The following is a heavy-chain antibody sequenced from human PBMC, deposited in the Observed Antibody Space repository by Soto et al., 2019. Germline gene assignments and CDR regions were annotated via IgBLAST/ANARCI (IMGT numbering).Heavy chain of an antibody. D-gene: IGHD4-17*01. Sequence: EVQLVESGGGLVQPGGSLRLSCAASGFFFPTYWMSWVRQAPGKGLEWVADINQDGSEKYHVDSVKGRFTISRDNLKNSLYLQMNSLRAEDTAIYYCTRGGDYGGRQDAFDIWGQGTMVTVSS. J-gene: IGHJ3*02. CDR1: GFFFPTYW. CDR2: INQDGSEK. CDR3: TRGGDYGGRQDAFDI. V-gene: IGHV3-7*03.